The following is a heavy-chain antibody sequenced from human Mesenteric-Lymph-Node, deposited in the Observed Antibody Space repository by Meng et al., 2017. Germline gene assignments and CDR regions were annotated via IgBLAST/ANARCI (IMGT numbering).Heavy chain of an antibody. J-gene: IGHJ5*02. Sequence: GESLKISCAASGFTFSDYYMSWIRQAPGKGLEWVSAITGSGATTYYADSVKGRFTISRDNSKNTLYLQMNSLRAEDTAVYYCAKVDYDPEKGWFDPWGQGTLVTVSS. CDR3: AKVDYDPEKGWFDP. CDR1: GFTFSDYY. V-gene: IGHV3-23*01. D-gene: IGHD3-22*01. CDR2: ITGSGATT.